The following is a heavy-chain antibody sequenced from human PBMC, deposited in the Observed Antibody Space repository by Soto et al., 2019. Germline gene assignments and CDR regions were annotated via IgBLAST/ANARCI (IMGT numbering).Heavy chain of an antibody. CDR3: AKGLSDIVIGSVGRGARYFDY. CDR2: IIHPGGT. J-gene: IGHJ4*02. Sequence: QVQLQQWGAGLLKPSETLSLTCGGYGGSFSGNYWSWIRQSPGKGLEWIGEIIHPGGTTYNTSIKSRVTIALDTSKRQASLKLSSVTPPDTAVYYCAKGLSDIVIGSVGRGARYFDYWGQGTLVTISS. V-gene: IGHV4-34*01. CDR1: GGSFSGNY. D-gene: IGHD2-2*01.